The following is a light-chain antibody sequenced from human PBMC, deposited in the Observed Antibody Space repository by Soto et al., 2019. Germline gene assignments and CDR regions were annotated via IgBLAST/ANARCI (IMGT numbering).Light chain of an antibody. CDR1: QSISSW. V-gene: IGKV1-5*01. Sequence: DIQMTQSPSTLPASVGDRVTITCRASQSISSWLAWYQQKPGKAPKLLIYDASSLESAVPSRFSGSGSGTEFTLTISSLQPDDFATYYCQQYSSYWTLGQGTKVDIK. CDR3: QQYSSYWT. J-gene: IGKJ1*01. CDR2: DAS.